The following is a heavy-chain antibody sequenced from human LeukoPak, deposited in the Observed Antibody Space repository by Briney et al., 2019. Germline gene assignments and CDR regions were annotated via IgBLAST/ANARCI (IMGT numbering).Heavy chain of an antibody. CDR2: IYYVGNT. D-gene: IGHD5-24*01. J-gene: IGHJ4*02. CDR3: ARRSRDGYIV. V-gene: IGHV4-39*01. Sequence: SETLSLTCSVSGGSISSSTYYWAWISQPPGKGLEWIGTIYYVGNTYYNPSLKSRVTISVDTSKNQFSLNLGSVTAADTAVYYCARRSRDGYIVWGQGTLVTVSA. CDR1: GGSISSSTYY.